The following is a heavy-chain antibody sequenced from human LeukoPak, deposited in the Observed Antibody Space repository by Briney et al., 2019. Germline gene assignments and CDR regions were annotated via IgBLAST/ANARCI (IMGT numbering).Heavy chain of an antibody. D-gene: IGHD3-22*01. CDR3: ARDHGIDYYDSSGYYGGYFDY. Sequence: GASLRLSCAAPGFTFSSYGMHWVRKGPGKGLECEAVIRYEGSNKYYAYSVKSRFTISRNNSKNTLYLQMKSLRAEDTAVYYCARDHGIDYYDSSGYYGGYFDYWGQGTLVTVSS. CDR2: IRYEGSNK. CDR1: GFTFSSYG. V-gene: IGHV3-33*01. J-gene: IGHJ4*02.